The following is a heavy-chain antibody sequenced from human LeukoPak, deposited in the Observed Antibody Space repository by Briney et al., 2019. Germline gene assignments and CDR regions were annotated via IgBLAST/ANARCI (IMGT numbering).Heavy chain of an antibody. CDR3: AREGNGLLSKDFDY. CDR2: IGPHSSAT. Sequence: ASMKVSCMSSGFTFTDYYIHWVRQAPGQGLEWVGYIGPHSSATSSPQEFQGRVTMTRDTSMSTAYMELTRLTSDDTAVYYCAREGNGLLSKDFDYWGQGTLVTVSS. J-gene: IGHJ4*02. CDR1: GFTFTDYY. V-gene: IGHV1-2*02. D-gene: IGHD2/OR15-2a*01.